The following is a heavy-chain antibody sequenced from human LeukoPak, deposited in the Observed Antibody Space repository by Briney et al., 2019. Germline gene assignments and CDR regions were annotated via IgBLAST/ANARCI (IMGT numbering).Heavy chain of an antibody. J-gene: IGHJ4*02. D-gene: IGHD2-2*01. CDR3: ISFYETY. V-gene: IGHV3-74*01. CDR2: INSDGSWT. CDR1: GIYW. Sequence: GGSLRLSCAASGIYWMHWVRQAPGKGLVWVSHINSDGSWTSYADSVKGRFTISKDNAKNTVYLQMNNLRAEDTAVYYCISFYETYWGRGTLVTVSS.